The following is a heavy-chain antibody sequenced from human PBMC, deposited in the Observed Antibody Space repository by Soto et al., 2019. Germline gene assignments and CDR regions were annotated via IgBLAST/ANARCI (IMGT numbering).Heavy chain of an antibody. CDR3: ARSPPSSYYGGSGAFDY. Sequence: QLQLQESGPGLVRPSGTLSLTCAFSGGSTTTNNWGSWVRQPPGKGREWIGDAYHSGSTEYNPSLKSRVSISVDKSKNQISLTLTSATAADTAVYYCARSPPSSYYGGSGAFDYWGQGTLVTVSS. CDR2: AYHSGST. J-gene: IGHJ4*02. V-gene: IGHV4-4*02. CDR1: GGSTTTNNW. D-gene: IGHD3-10*01.